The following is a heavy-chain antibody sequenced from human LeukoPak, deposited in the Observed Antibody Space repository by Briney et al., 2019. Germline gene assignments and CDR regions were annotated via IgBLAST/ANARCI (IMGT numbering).Heavy chain of an antibody. CDR2: IYHIGSP. D-gene: IGHD1-20*01. V-gene: IGHV4-38-2*02. CDR3: ARDKALYNWSDAFDI. CDR1: GYSLSSSYY. Sequence: SETLSLTCTVSGYSLSSSYYWGWIRQPPGKGLEWIRNIYHIGSPYYNPSLKSRVTISVDTSKNQFSLKLSSVTAAETAVYYCARDKALYNWSDAFDIWGQGTMVTVSS. J-gene: IGHJ3*02.